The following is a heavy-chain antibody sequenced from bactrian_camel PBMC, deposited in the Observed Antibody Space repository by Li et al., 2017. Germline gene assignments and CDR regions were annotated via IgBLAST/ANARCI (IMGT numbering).Heavy chain of an antibody. CDR2: INTGAGLT. CDR3: AAATGRCRYGYTLAPSDYAY. V-gene: IGHV3S31*01. D-gene: IGHD6*01. Sequence: VQLVESGGGSALAGGSMRLSCAASGYTSNTYSWFRQAPEKKREGVAVINTGAGLTYYVDSVKGRYTISLDVPQNTIYLQMNSLEPDDTAMYFCAAATGRCRYGYTLAPSDYAYWGQGTQVTVS. CDR1: GYTSNTY. J-gene: IGHJ4*01.